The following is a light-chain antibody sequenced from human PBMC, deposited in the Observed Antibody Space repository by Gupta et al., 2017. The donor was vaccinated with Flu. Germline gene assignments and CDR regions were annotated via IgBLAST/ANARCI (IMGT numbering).Light chain of an antibody. CDR1: SSVVGGFKY. Sequence: TSSVVGGFKYVSWYQQHPGKAPKVIISKINKRPSGVPDRFSGTKSGNTASLTVSVLQAEDDADYYRSSDAVGNNSIFGGGTKLTVL. J-gene: IGLJ2*01. CDR3: SSDAVGNNSI. CDR2: KIN. V-gene: IGLV2-8*01.